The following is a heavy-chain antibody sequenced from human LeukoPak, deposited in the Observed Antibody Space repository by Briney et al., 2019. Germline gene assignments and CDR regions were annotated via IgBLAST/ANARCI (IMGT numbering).Heavy chain of an antibody. CDR3: ARDGIETGFDH. CDR2: ISSSSSYI. J-gene: IGHJ5*02. CDR1: GFTFSSYS. V-gene: IGHV3-21*01. Sequence: XGSLRLSCAASGFTFSSYSMNWVRQAPGKGLEWVSSISSSSSYIYYADSVKGRFTISRDNAKNSLYLQMNSLRAEDTAVYYCARDGIETGFDHWGQGTLVTVSS. D-gene: IGHD1-26*01.